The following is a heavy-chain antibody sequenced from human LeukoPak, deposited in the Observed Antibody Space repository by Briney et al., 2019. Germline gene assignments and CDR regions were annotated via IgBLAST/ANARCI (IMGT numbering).Heavy chain of an antibody. CDR1: GGSISSSSYY. V-gene: IGHV4-39*01. D-gene: IGHD2-2*02. CDR3: ARIYCSSTSCNREGFDP. CDR2: IYYSGST. Sequence: SETLSLTCTVSGGSISSSSYYWGWIRQPPGKGLEWIGSIYYSGSTYYNPSLKSRVTISVDTSKNQFSLKLSSVTAADTAVYYCARIYCSSTSCNREGFDPWGQGTLVTVSS. J-gene: IGHJ5*02.